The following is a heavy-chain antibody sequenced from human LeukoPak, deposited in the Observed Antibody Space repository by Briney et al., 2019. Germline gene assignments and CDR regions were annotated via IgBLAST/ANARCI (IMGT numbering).Heavy chain of an antibody. CDR1: GYSISTGYH. J-gene: IGHJ4*02. V-gene: IGHV4-38-2*01. CDR2: TYHSGKT. D-gene: IGHD2-15*01. CDR3: ARTRYCSGATCYSPELFDS. Sequence: PSETLSLTCAVSGYSISTGYHWGWIRQSPGTGLGWIGSTYHSGKTYYNTSLKSRVTISMDTSMTQFSLQVTSVTAADTAVYYCARTRYCSGATCYSPELFDSWGQGTLVTVSS.